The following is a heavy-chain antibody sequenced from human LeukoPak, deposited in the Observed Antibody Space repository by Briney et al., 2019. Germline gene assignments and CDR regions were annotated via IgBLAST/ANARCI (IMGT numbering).Heavy chain of an antibody. J-gene: IGHJ4*02. CDR1: GFTFSSYA. CDR3: ARGGWPPGGY. Sequence: GGSLRLSCAASGFTFSSYAMHWVRQAPGKGLEYVSAISSNGGSTYYANSVKGRFTISRDNSKNTLYLQMGSLRAEDMAVYYCARGGWPPGGYWGQGTLVTVSS. CDR2: ISSNGGST. V-gene: IGHV3-64*01. D-gene: IGHD2-8*02.